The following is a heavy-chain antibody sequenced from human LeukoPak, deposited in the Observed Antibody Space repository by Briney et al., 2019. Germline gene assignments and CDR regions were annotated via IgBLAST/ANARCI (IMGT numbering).Heavy chain of an antibody. CDR2: INWVGDTS. J-gene: IGHJ4*02. CDR3: AKDRQYGDGGGDFFDS. D-gene: IGHD4-17*01. CDR1: GYAFADYA. Sequence: GASLKLSCAASGYAFADYAMHWVRQAPGQGLQWISSINWVGDTSSYADSVKGRFTVSRDNTEGSLYLQMDSLRSEDTALYYCAKDRQYGDGGGDFFDSWGQGTLVTVSS. V-gene: IGHV3-43D*03.